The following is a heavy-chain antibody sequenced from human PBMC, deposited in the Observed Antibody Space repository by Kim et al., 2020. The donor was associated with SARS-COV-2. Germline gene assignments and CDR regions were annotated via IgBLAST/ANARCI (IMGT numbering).Heavy chain of an antibody. V-gene: IGHV4-31*03. CDR3: ARGRSYSDY. J-gene: IGHJ4*02. Sequence: SETLSLTCTVSGGSISSGDYYWSWIRQHPGKGLEWIGYISYSGSTSYNPSLRSRVTISIDTSKNQFSLKLSPVTAADTAVYYCARGRSYSDYWGQGTLVTVSS. CDR2: ISYSGST. CDR1: GGSISSGDYY.